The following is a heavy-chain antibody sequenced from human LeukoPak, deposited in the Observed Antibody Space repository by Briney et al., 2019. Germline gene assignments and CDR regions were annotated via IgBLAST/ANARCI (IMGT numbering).Heavy chain of an antibody. Sequence: GGSLRLSCAASGFTFSSYSMNWVRQAPGKGLEWVSYISSSSSTIYYADSVKGRFTISRDNAKNSLYLQMNSLRAEDTAVYYCARDRGGSYSLPFDYWGQGTLVTASS. CDR1: GFTFSSYS. CDR2: ISSSSSTI. V-gene: IGHV3-48*01. CDR3: ARDRGGSYSLPFDY. D-gene: IGHD1-26*01. J-gene: IGHJ4*02.